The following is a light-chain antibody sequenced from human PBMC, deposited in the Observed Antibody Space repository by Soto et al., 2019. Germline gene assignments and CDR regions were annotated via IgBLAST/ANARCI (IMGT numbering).Light chain of an antibody. V-gene: IGKV3-20*01. CDR2: GAS. CDR3: QQYGSSPLT. J-gene: IGKJ4*01. Sequence: EVGLSQSPGTLSLSPGERATLSCRASQSVSSSYLAWYQQKPGQAPRLLIYGASSRATGIPDRFSGSGSGTDFTLTISRLEPEDFAVYYCQQYGSSPLTFGGGTMVDVK. CDR1: QSVSSSY.